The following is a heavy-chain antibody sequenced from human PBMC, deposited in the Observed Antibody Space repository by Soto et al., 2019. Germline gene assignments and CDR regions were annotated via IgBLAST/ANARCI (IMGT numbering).Heavy chain of an antibody. Sequence: TLSLTCTVSGGSISSGGYYWSWIRQQPGKGLEWIGYIYYSGSTYYNPSLKSRVTISVDTSKNQFSLKLSSVTAADTAVYYCARWVGATSFDYWGQGTLVTVSS. CDR2: IYYSGST. CDR1: GGSISSGGYY. D-gene: IGHD1-26*01. V-gene: IGHV4-31*03. CDR3: ARWVGATSFDY. J-gene: IGHJ4*02.